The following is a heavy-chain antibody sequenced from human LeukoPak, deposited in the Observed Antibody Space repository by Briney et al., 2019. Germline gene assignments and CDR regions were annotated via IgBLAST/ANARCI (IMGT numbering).Heavy chain of an antibody. V-gene: IGHV4-34*01. Sequence: PSETLSHTCAVYGGSFSGYYWSWIRQPPGKGLEWIGEINHSGSTNYNPSLKSRVTISVDTSKNQFSLKLSSVTAADTAVYYCARVRYCSSTSCYRYYFDYWGQGTLVTVSS. CDR2: INHSGST. CDR1: GGSFSGYY. CDR3: ARVRYCSSTSCYRYYFDY. D-gene: IGHD2-2*02. J-gene: IGHJ4*02.